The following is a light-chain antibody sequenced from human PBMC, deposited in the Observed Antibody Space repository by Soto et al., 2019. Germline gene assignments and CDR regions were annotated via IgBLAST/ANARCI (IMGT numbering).Light chain of an antibody. CDR2: WAS. Sequence: DIVMTQYPDSLAVSLGERATINCKSSQSVLHSPTNNNYLAWYQKKPGQPPKLLIYWASTRESGVPDRFSGSGSGTDFTLTINSLQAEDAAVYYCHQYYSIPRTFGQGTKVEIK. V-gene: IGKV4-1*01. CDR3: HQYYSIPRT. J-gene: IGKJ1*01. CDR1: QSVLHSPTNNNY.